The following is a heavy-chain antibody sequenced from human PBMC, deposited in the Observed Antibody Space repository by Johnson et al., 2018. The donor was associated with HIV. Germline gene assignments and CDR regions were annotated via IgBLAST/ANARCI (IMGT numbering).Heavy chain of an antibody. CDR1: GVTISSFG. Sequence: QMQLVESGGGVVQPGGSLRLSCAASGVTISSFGMHWVRQAPGKGLEWVAFIRYDGSDKYYEDSVKGRFTVSRDNSKNTLYLQMNGLGPEDTAVYYCAKDGRDDLRAFDIWGQGTMVTVSS. CDR2: IRYDGSDK. CDR3: AKDGRDDLRAFDI. V-gene: IGHV3-30*02. J-gene: IGHJ3*02. D-gene: IGHD5-24*01.